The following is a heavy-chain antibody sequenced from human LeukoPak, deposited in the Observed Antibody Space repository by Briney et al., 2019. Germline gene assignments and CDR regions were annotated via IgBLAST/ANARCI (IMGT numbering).Heavy chain of an antibody. CDR2: SGTKANSYST. Sequence: TGGSLRLSCAASGFTVSNNFMSWVRQAPGKGLQWVGRSGTKANSYSTEYAASVKGRFTISRDDSENSLYLQMNSLKPEDTAVYFCTRLVYGSAWSIDYWGLGTLVTVSS. CDR3: TRLVYGSAWSIDY. J-gene: IGHJ4*02. D-gene: IGHD6-19*01. V-gene: IGHV3-72*01. CDR1: GFTVSNNF.